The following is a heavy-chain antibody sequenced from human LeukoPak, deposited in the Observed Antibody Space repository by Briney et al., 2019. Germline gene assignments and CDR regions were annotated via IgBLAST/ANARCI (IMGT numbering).Heavy chain of an antibody. V-gene: IGHV3-30*02. CDR3: ASLWFGELSAFDY. CDR1: GFTFSSFG. D-gene: IGHD3-10*01. CDR2: IRYDGIAI. J-gene: IGHJ4*02. Sequence: PGGSLRLSCAASGFTFSSFGMNWVRQAPGKGLEWVTFIRYDGIAIQYADSVKGRFTISRDNAKHSLYLQMNSLRAEDTAVYYCASLWFGELSAFDYWGQGTLVTVSS.